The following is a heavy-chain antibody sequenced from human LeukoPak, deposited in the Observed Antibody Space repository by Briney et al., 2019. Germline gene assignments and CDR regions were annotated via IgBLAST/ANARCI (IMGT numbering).Heavy chain of an antibody. CDR3: AGRGDGNLYYFDH. CDR2: IKHDGGEK. V-gene: IGHV3-7*04. J-gene: IGHJ4*02. CDR1: GFTFSSYW. D-gene: IGHD5-24*01. Sequence: RGSLTLSCAASGFTFSSYWMSWVRQAPGKGLEWVANIKHDGGEKYYVDSVKGRFTISRDNAKNSLYLQMNSLRPEDTAVYYCAGRGDGNLYYFDHWGQGTLVTDSS.